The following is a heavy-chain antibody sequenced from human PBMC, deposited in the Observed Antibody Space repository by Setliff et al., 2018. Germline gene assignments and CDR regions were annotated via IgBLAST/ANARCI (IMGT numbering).Heavy chain of an antibody. Sequence: ASETLSLTCTVSGVSTSSGDYYWSWIRQPPGKGLEWIGYTYNSGSTYYNPSLKSRVSISLDTSNNQFSLKVNSVTAADTAVYYCARANGDFVSHSFDYWGQGTLVTVS. CDR2: TYNSGST. D-gene: IGHD4-17*01. J-gene: IGHJ4*02. V-gene: IGHV4-30-4*08. CDR1: GVSTSSGDYY. CDR3: ARANGDFVSHSFDY.